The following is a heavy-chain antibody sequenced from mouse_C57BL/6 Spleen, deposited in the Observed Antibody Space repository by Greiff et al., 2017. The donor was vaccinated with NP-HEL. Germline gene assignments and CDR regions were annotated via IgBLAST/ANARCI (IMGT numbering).Heavy chain of an antibody. V-gene: IGHV5-17*01. Sequence: EVQLQESGGGLVKPGGSLKLSCAASGFTFSDYGMHWVRQAPEKGLEWVAYISSGSSTIYYADTVKGRFTISRDNAKNTLFLQMTSLRSEDTAMYYCATAYYSNYEFAYWGQGTLVTVSA. CDR2: ISSGSSTI. J-gene: IGHJ3*01. CDR3: ATAYYSNYEFAY. D-gene: IGHD2-5*01. CDR1: GFTFSDYG.